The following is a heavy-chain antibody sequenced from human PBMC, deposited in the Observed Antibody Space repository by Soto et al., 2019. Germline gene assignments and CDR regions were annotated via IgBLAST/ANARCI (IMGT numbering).Heavy chain of an antibody. Sequence: ETLCLTCPVSGASISSYYWSWIRQPPGKGLEWIGYIYYSGSTNYNPSLKSRVTISVDTSKNQFSLKLSSVTAADTAVYYCARSSSGWYRPSDYWGQGTLVTVYS. CDR1: GASISSYY. CDR2: IYYSGST. V-gene: IGHV4-59*01. CDR3: ARSSSGWYRPSDY. J-gene: IGHJ4*02. D-gene: IGHD6-19*01.